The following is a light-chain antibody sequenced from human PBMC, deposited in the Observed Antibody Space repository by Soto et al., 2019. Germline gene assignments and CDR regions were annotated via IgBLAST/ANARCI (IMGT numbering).Light chain of an antibody. Sequence: DIQMTQSPSSISASVRDRVTITCRASQPISSWLAWYQQVPGQAPYLLIYPASTLQSGVPSRFSGSGSGTDFTLTINSLQPEDFATYYCQQGYNFPRAFGQGTKVDIK. V-gene: IGKV1-12*01. CDR3: QQGYNFPRA. J-gene: IGKJ1*01. CDR2: PAS. CDR1: QPISSW.